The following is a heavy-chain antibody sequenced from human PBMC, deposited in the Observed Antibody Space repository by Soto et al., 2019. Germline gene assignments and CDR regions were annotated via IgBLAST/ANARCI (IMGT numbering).Heavy chain of an antibody. Sequence: EVQLLESGGGLVQPGGSLRLSCAASGFTFSLYAMSWVRQAPGKGLEWVSGISGSGGSTYSADSVKGRVTISRDSSKNTLSLKWNGLRAEATAFFYCAKIGGGKMFVSQSAFDMGGKGTMVTVSS. J-gene: IGHJ3*02. D-gene: IGHD3-16*01. CDR3: AKIGGGKMFVSQSAFDM. CDR2: ISGSGGST. CDR1: GFTFSLYA. V-gene: IGHV3-23*01.